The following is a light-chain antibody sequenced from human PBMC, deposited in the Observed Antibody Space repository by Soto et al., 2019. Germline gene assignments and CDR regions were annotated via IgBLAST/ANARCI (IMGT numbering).Light chain of an antibody. CDR1: QSVGNNY. Sequence: EIVLTQSPGTLYLSPGERATLSCRASQSVGNNYLAWYQQKPGQAPRFLISDASSRATGIPDRFSGSGSGTDFTITISRLETEDFAVYYCEQYGSTPLIFGGGTKVEIK. CDR2: DAS. J-gene: IGKJ4*01. CDR3: EQYGSTPLI. V-gene: IGKV3-20*01.